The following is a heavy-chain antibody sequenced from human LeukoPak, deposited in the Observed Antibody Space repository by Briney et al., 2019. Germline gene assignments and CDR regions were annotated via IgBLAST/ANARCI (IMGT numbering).Heavy chain of an antibody. Sequence: GWSVTVSCPASGFSFSNAWMSWLRQAPGKGLEWVGRIKSKTDGGTTDYAAPVKGGFTISRDDSKNTLYLQMNSLKTEDTAVYYCTTALYSSSWFEYAGYWGQGTLVTVSS. V-gene: IGHV3-15*01. D-gene: IGHD6-13*01. J-gene: IGHJ4*02. CDR1: GFSFSNAW. CDR3: TTALYSSSWFEYAGY. CDR2: IKSKTDGGTT.